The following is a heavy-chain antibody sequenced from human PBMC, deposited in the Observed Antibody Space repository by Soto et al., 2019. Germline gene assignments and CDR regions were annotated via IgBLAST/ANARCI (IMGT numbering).Heavy chain of an antibody. CDR3: ARAPPPSGYYSLPGEGAFDI. D-gene: IGHD3-22*01. J-gene: IGHJ3*02. CDR2: IYYSGST. CDR1: GGSISSGDYY. Sequence: SETLSLTCTVSGGSISSGDYYWSWIRQPPGKGLEWIGYIYYSGSTYYNPSLKSRVTISVDTPKNQFSLKLSSVTAADTAVYYCARAPPPSGYYSLPGEGAFDIWGQGTMVTVSS. V-gene: IGHV4-30-4*01.